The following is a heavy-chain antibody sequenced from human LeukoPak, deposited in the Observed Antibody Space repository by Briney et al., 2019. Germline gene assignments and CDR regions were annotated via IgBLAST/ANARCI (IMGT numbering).Heavy chain of an antibody. CDR3: ARAFALYSAASGATFDI. Sequence: SETLSLTCTVSGGSVSSYHWSWVRQTAGKGLEWIGRIYTNGNTNNNPSLKSRVTMSLDPSKNQLSMKLSSVTAADTAVYFCARAFALYSAASGATFDIWGQGTVVTVSS. CDR1: GGSVSSYH. V-gene: IGHV4-4*07. CDR2: IYTNGNT. D-gene: IGHD1-26*01. J-gene: IGHJ3*02.